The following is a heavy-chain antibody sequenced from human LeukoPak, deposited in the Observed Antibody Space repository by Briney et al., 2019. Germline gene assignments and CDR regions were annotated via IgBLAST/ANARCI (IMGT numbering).Heavy chain of an antibody. CDR3: ERERYCTSATCYVGVPFDS. J-gene: IGHJ4*02. CDR1: GFTFNTYY. CDR2: IKQDGSEN. Sequence: GGSLRLSCAASGFTFNTYYMTWVRQAPGKGLEWVAGIKQDGSENYYIDSVKGRFTISRDNSRNSLYLQMNSLRAEDTAVYFCERERYCTSATCYVGVPFDSWGQGTRVTVSS. V-gene: IGHV3-7*01. D-gene: IGHD2-2*01.